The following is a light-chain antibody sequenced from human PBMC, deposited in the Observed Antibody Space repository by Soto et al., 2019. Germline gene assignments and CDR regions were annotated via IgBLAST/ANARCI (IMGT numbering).Light chain of an antibody. Sequence: DIQMTQSPSTLSASVGDRVTITCRASQSINSWVAWYQQKPGKAPKLLIYKASSLESGVPSRFSGSGSGTEFTLTISSLQPDDFATYYCQQYNTYSQWTFGQGTKVEIK. V-gene: IGKV1-5*03. J-gene: IGKJ1*01. CDR3: QQYNTYSQWT. CDR2: KAS. CDR1: QSINSW.